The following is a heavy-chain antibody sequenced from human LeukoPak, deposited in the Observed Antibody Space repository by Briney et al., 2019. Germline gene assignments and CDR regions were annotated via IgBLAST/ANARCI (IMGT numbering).Heavy chain of an antibody. D-gene: IGHD6-13*01. Sequence: PGGSLRLSCAVSGFTVSTYRTKWVRQAPGKGLEWVSSINYDSLYTYYADSVKGRFTISRDNNKNSLYLQMNSLRPEDTAVYYCARDWYGDYWGQGTLVTVSS. J-gene: IGHJ4*02. CDR1: GFTVSTYR. CDR3: ARDWYGDY. CDR2: INYDSLYT. V-gene: IGHV3-21*01.